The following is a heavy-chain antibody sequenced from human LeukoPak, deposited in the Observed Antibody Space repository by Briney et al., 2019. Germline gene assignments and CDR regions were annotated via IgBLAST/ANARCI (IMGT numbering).Heavy chain of an antibody. J-gene: IGHJ4*02. Sequence: PGGSLRLSCEVSGLTFTYYTMNWVRQAPGKGLEWVSSISSDSNYIYYVDSVKGRFTISRDSAKYSLYLQMNSLRAEDTAIYYCATQREEYYFGSGSYPFDYWGQGTLVTVTS. CDR1: GLTFTYYT. CDR2: ISSDSNYI. CDR3: ATQREEYYFGSGSYPFDY. V-gene: IGHV3-21*01. D-gene: IGHD3-10*01.